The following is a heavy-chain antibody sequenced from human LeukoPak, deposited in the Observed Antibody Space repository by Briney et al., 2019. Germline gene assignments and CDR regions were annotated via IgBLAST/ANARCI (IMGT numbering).Heavy chain of an antibody. CDR2: LSFDGSNE. CDR1: GFTLSSNG. J-gene: IGHJ6*02. D-gene: IGHD3-16*02. V-gene: IGHV3-30*03. CDR3: AREEHDYVWGSYRYYYYYGIDV. Sequence: GTSLRLSCAASGFTLSSNGMQWVRQSRCRGREWVAFLSFDGSNEFYADSLKGRFTISRDNSKDTLYLQMDSLRAEDTALYYCAREEHDYVWGSYRYYYYYGIDVWGQGTTVTVSS.